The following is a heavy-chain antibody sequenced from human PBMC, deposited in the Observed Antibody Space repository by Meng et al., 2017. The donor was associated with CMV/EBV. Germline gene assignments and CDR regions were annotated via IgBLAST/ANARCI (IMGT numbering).Heavy chain of an antibody. CDR2: ISGNGGST. CDR1: GFTFSSYA. J-gene: IGHJ6*02. CDR3: ARGSCSSISCPYGMDV. V-gene: IGHV3-64*02. D-gene: IGHD2-2*01. Sequence: GESLKISCAASGFTFSSYAMHWVRQAPGKGLEYVSAISGNGGSTYYADSVKGRFTISRDNSKNTLYLQMSSLRAEDMAVYYCARGSCSSISCPYGMDVWGQGTTVTVSS.